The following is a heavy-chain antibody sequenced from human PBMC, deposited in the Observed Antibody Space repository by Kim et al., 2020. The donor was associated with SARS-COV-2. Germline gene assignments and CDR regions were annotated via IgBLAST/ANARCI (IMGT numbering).Heavy chain of an antibody. D-gene: IGHD2-21*01. CDR2: ISAYNGNT. J-gene: IGHJ4*02. Sequence: ASVKVSCKASGYTFTSYGISWVRQAPGQGLEWMGWISAYNGNTNYAQKLQGRVTMTTDTSTSTAYMELRSLRSDDTAVYYCARDLFPRSPIGSYTPFDYWGQGTLVTVSS. CDR1: GYTFTSYG. V-gene: IGHV1-18*01. CDR3: ARDLFPRSPIGSYTPFDY.